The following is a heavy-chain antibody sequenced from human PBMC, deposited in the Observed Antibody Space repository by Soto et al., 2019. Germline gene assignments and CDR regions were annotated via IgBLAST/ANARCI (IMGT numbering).Heavy chain of an antibody. CDR3: ARDLYYSDQNWFDP. D-gene: IGHD3-10*01. Sequence: GGSLRLSCAASGFTFSSYSMNWVRQAPGKGLDWVSYISSSSSTIYYADSVKGRFTISRDNAKTSLYLQMNSLRAEDTAVYYCARDLYYSDQNWFDPWGQGTLVTVSS. CDR2: ISSSSSTI. J-gene: IGHJ5*02. CDR1: GFTFSSYS. V-gene: IGHV3-48*01.